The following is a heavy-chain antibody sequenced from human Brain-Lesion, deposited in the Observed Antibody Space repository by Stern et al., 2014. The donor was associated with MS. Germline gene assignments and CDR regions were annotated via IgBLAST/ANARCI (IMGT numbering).Heavy chain of an antibody. CDR2: IHDSGST. Sequence: QVQLVQSGPGLVKPSQTLSLTCTVSGGSISSSGYYWSWIRQPADKGLEWIGRIHDSGSTYYHPSLKSRVTISRDTAKNQFSLKLPSVTAADTAVYYCATTRWDLFTWNWFDPWGQGTLVTVSS. CDR3: ATTRWDLFTWNWFDP. D-gene: IGHD1-26*01. J-gene: IGHJ5*02. V-gene: IGHV4-61*02. CDR1: GGSISSSGYY.